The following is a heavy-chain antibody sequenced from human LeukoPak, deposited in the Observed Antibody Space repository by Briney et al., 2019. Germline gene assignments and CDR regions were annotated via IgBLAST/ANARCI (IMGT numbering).Heavy chain of an antibody. CDR3: ARGGQFEDYYMDV. CDR2: IKQDGSEK. J-gene: IGHJ6*03. D-gene: IGHD1-26*01. Sequence: SGGSLRLSWAVSGFTFRSYWMSWFRQAPGKGLEWVANIKQDGSEKYYVDSVKGRFTISRDNAKNSLYLQMNSLRAEDTAVYYCARGGQFEDYYMDVWGKGTTVTVSS. CDR1: GFTFRSYW. V-gene: IGHV3-7*03.